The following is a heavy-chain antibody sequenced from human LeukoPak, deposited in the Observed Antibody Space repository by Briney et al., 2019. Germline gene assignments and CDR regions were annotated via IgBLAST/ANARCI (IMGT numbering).Heavy chain of an antibody. CDR2: IIPILGIA. J-gene: IGHJ6*02. CDR3: ARDRLYDNWNPYYYYGMDV. Sequence: GASVKVSCKASGGTFSSYAISWVRQAPGQGLEWMGRIIPILGIANYAQKFQGRVTITADKSTSTAYMELSSLRSEDTAVYYCARDRLYDNWNPYYYYGMDVWGQGTTVTVSS. CDR1: GGTFSSYA. D-gene: IGHD1-20*01. V-gene: IGHV1-69*04.